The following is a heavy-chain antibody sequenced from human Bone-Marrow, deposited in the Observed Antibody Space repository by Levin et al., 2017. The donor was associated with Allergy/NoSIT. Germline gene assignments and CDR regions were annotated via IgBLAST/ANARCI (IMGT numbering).Heavy chain of an antibody. D-gene: IGHD6-19*01. CDR3: ARDGLGIAVAGTLG. CDR1: GGTFSSYA. CDR2: IIPIFGTA. Sequence: KISCKASGGTFSSYAISWVRQAPGQGLEWMGGIIPIFGTANYAQKFQGRVTITADKSTSTAYMELSSLRSEDTAVYYCARDGLGIAVAGTLGWGQGTLVTVSS. V-gene: IGHV1-69*06. J-gene: IGHJ4*02.